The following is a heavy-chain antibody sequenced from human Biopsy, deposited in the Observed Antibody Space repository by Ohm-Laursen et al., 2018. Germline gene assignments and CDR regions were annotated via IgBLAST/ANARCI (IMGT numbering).Heavy chain of an antibody. CDR1: EGTFSNYG. Sequence: SVKVPCKAPEGTFSNYGVNWVRQAPGQGLEWLGGNIPILGTGNYAQKFQDRVTVAADTSTSTATMELRSLRSDDTAVYYCATKLTGYFHHWGQGTLVIVSS. V-gene: IGHV1-69*06. CDR2: NIPILGTG. CDR3: ATKLTGYFHH. J-gene: IGHJ1*01. D-gene: IGHD3-9*01.